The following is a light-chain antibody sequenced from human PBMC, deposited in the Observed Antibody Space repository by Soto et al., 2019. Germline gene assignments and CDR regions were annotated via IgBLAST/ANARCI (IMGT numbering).Light chain of an antibody. V-gene: IGKV3-15*01. CDR3: QQYNNWPPLT. CDR1: QSVSSN. CDR2: GVS. Sequence: ERIMTQSPATLSVSPGGSATLSCRASQSVSSNLAWYQQKPGQAPRLLIYGVSTRATGIPARFSGSGSETKFTLTISSLQSEDFAVYYCQQYNNWPPLTFXGGTKVDIK. J-gene: IGKJ4*01.